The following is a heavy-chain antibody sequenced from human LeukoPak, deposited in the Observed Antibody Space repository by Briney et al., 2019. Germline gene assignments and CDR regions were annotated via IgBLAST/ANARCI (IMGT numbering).Heavy chain of an antibody. CDR2: INHSGST. V-gene: IGHV4-34*01. CDR3: ARDIGYCSGGSCYDWFDP. Sequence: SETLSLTCAVYGGSFSGYYWSWIRQPPGKGLEWIGEINHSGSTNYNPSLKSRVTISVDTSKNQFSLKLSSVTAADTAVYYCARDIGYCSGGSCYDWFDPWGQGTLVTVSS. CDR1: GGSFSGYY. D-gene: IGHD2-15*01. J-gene: IGHJ5*02.